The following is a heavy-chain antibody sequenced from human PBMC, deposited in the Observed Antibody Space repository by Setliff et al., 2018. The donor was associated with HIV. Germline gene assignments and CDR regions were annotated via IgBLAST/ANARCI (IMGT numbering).Heavy chain of an antibody. CDR2: IIPMFGTT. Sequence: GASVKVSCKASGVTFRRFAFSWVRQAPGQGLEWMGGIIPMFGTTNYAQKFQGRVTITADESTSTVYMELTSLRFEDTAVYYCARKLYYYDSRENWFDPWGQGTLVTVSS. J-gene: IGHJ5*02. D-gene: IGHD3-22*01. CDR1: GVTFRRFA. V-gene: IGHV1-69*13. CDR3: ARKLYYYDSRENWFDP.